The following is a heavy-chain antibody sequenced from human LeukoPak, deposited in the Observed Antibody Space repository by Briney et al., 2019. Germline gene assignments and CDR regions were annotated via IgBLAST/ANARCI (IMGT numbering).Heavy chain of an antibody. V-gene: IGHV1-3*01. CDR2: INAGNGNT. CDR1: GYTFTSYA. J-gene: IGHJ3*02. CDR3: ARRVVVPAAMSYAPKGQYCSGGSCRVPDAFDI. D-gene: IGHD2-15*01. Sequence: GASVKVSCKASGYTFTSYAMHWVRQAPGQRLEWMGWINAGNGNTKYSQKFQGRVTITRDTSASTAYMELSSLRSEDTAVYYCARRVVVPAAMSYAPKGQYCSGGSCRVPDAFDIWGQGTMVTVSS.